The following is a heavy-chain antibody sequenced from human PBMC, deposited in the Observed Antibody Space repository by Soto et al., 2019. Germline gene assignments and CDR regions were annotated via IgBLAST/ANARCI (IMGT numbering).Heavy chain of an antibody. V-gene: IGHV1-69*01. J-gene: IGHJ6*02. D-gene: IGHD5-12*01. Sequence: QVQLVQSGAEVKKPGSSVKVSCKASGGTFSSYAISWVRQAPGQGLEWMGGIIPIFGTANYAQKFQGRVTITADESTSTGYMEVSSLRSEDTAVYYCARRAGYKTYYYCGMDGWGQGTTVTVSS. CDR1: GGTFSSYA. CDR3: ARRAGYKTYYYCGMDG. CDR2: IIPIFGTA.